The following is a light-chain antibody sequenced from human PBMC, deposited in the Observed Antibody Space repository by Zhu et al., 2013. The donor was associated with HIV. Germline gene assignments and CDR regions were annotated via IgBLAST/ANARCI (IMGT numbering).Light chain of an antibody. CDR1: QSIYYY. J-gene: IGKJ4*01. Sequence: DIQMTQSPSSLSASVGDRVTITCRASQSIYYYLNWYQQKPGKAPKLLIYAASSLQSGVPSRFSGSGSRTDFTLTISSLQPEDFATYYCQQSYSTPLTFGGGTKVDVK. CDR3: QQSYSTPLT. CDR2: AAS. V-gene: IGKV1-39*01.